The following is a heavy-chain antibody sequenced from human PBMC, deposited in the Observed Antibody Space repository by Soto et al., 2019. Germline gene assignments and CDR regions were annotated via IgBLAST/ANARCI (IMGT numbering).Heavy chain of an antibody. V-gene: IGHV3-7*01. Sequence: EVQLVESGGGLVQPGGSLRLSCAASGFTFSSSWMSWVRQAPGKGLEWMANIKQDGSEKYYVDSMKGRFTISRDNAKNSLYLQMNSLRAEDTAVYYCARGVIGYCTGESCYYTAFDIWGQGTMVTVSS. CDR1: GFTFSSSW. D-gene: IGHD2-15*01. CDR2: IKQDGSEK. CDR3: ARGVIGYCTGESCYYTAFDI. J-gene: IGHJ3*02.